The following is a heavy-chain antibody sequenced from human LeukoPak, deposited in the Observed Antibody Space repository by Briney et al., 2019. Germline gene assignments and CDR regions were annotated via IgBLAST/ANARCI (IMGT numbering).Heavy chain of an antibody. Sequence: PSETLSLTCTVSGYSISSGYFWGWIRQPPGKGLEWIGSISHSGTTYYNPSLKSRVTISVDTSKNQFSLKLSSVTAADTAVYYCARGSGWELLLDYWGQGTLVTVSS. CDR2: ISHSGTT. D-gene: IGHD1-26*01. J-gene: IGHJ4*02. CDR3: ARGSGWELLLDY. CDR1: GYSISSGYF. V-gene: IGHV4-38-2*02.